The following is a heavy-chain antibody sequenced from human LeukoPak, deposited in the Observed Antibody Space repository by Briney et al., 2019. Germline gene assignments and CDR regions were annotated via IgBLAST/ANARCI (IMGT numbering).Heavy chain of an antibody. CDR1: GFTFSSYA. J-gene: IGHJ6*02. D-gene: IGHD3-3*01. V-gene: IGHV3-64D*09. CDR2: ISSNGGST. Sequence: GGSLRLSCSASGFTFSSYAMHWVRQAPGKGLEYVSAISSNGGSTYYADSVKGRFTISRDNSKNTLYLQMSSLRAEDTAVYYCVKPLPLLSGYYYYYYYGMDVWGQGTTVTVSS. CDR3: VKPLPLLSGYYYYYYYGMDV.